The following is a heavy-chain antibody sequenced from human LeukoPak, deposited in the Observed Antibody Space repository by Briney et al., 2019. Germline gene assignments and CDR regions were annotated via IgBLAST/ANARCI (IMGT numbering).Heavy chain of an antibody. D-gene: IGHD2-15*01. Sequence: GASVKVSFKASGGTFSIYAISWVRQAPGQGLEWMGGIIPIFGTGNYAQKFQGRVTITADESTSTAYMELSSLRSEDTAVYYCASPPSHCSGGSCYPATGVTYFDYWGQGTLVTVSS. CDR3: ASPPSHCSGGSCYPATGVTYFDY. J-gene: IGHJ4*02. CDR1: GGTFSIYA. V-gene: IGHV1-69*13. CDR2: IIPIFGTG.